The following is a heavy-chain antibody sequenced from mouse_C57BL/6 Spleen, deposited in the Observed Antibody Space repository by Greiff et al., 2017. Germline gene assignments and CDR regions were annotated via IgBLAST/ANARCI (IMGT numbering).Heavy chain of an antibody. CDR2: INPSNGGT. J-gene: IGHJ2*01. Sequence: QVHVKQPGTELVKPGASVKLSCKASGYTFTSYWMHWVKQRPGQGLEWIGNINPSNGGTNYNEKFKSKATLTVDKSSSTAYMQLSSLTSEDSAVYYCARRAVVYYFDYWGQGTTLTVSS. V-gene: IGHV1-53*01. D-gene: IGHD1-1*01. CDR1: GYTFTSYW. CDR3: ARRAVVYYFDY.